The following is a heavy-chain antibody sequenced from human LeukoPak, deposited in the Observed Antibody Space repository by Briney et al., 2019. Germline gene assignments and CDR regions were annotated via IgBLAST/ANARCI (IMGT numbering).Heavy chain of an antibody. CDR3: AKLSSNDYGDY. CDR1: GFTFSSYG. D-gene: IGHD6-6*01. V-gene: IGHV3-30*18. CDR2: ISYDGSNK. J-gene: IGHJ4*02. Sequence: GGSLRLSCAASGFTFSSYGMHWVRQAPGKGLEWVAVISYDGSNKYYADSVKGRFTISRDNSKNTLYLQMNSLRAEDTAVYYCAKLSSNDYGDYWGQGTLVTVSS.